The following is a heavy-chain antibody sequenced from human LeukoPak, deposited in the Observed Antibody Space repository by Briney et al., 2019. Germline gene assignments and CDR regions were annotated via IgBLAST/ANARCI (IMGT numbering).Heavy chain of an antibody. CDR1: GFTVSSNY. D-gene: IGHD6-19*01. CDR3: AKQYSSGWYGDYYFDY. V-gene: IGHV3-53*04. J-gene: IGHJ4*02. Sequence: GGSLRLSCAASGFTVSSNYMSWVRQAPGKGLEWVSVIYSGGSTYYADSVKGRFTISRHNSKNTLYLQMNGLRAEDTAVYYCAKQYSSGWYGDYYFDYWGQGTLVTVSS. CDR2: IYSGGST.